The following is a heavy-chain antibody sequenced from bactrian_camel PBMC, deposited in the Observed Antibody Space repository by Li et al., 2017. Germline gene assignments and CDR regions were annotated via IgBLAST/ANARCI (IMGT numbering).Heavy chain of an antibody. J-gene: IGHJ6*01. V-gene: IGHV3S57*01. Sequence: HVQLVESGGGAVQAGGSLRLSCVATGHMFSAFSMAWFRQAPGKEREGVANFDRAGEIDYAESVKGRFTISKDNSKNTLYLQMNSLKPEDTAMYYCAARGPYCYTKLSVRDFTYWGQGTQVTVS. CDR3: AARGPYCYTKLSVRDFTY. D-gene: IGHD2*01. CDR1: GHMFSAFS. CDR2: FDRAGEI.